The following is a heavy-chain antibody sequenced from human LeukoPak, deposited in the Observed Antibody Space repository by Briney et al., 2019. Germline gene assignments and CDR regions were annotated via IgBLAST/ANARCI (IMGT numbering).Heavy chain of an antibody. CDR2: IWSDGTTK. D-gene: IGHD3-3*01. V-gene: IGHV3-33*01. Sequence: GGSLRLSCAASGFTFSNYGMHWVRQAPGKGLEWVAGIWSDGTTKYYADSQKGRFTISRDISKNTLFLQMNSLRAEDTAVFYCARGQGSGYYDYWGKGTLVIVSS. J-gene: IGHJ4*02. CDR3: ARGQGSGYYDY. CDR1: GFTFSNYG.